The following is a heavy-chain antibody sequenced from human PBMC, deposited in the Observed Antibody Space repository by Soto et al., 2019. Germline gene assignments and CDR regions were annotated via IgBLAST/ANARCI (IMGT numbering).Heavy chain of an antibody. V-gene: IGHV3-49*03. D-gene: IGHD5-12*01. CDR2: IRIKAYGGTT. CDR3: TREAPRWLNLDDAFDX. CDR1: GFTFGDYS. Sequence: ALRLSCAASGFTFGDYSMSWFRQAPGKGRECVGFIRIKAYGGTTEYAASVKGRFTISRDDSKSIAYLQMNSLKTEDTAVYYCTREAPRWLNLDDAFDXWGQGTMVTVS. J-gene: IGHJ3*02.